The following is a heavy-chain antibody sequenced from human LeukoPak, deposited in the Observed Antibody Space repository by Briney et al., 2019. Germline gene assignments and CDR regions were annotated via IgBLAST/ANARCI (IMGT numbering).Heavy chain of an antibody. J-gene: IGHJ5*02. CDR3: ARASVIGVRFDP. D-gene: IGHD3-3*01. CDR1: GYSISSGYY. CDR2: IYHSGST. V-gene: IGHV4-38-2*01. Sequence: SETLSLTCAVSGYSISSGYYWGWIRQPPGKGLEWIGSIYHSGSTYYNPSLKSRVTISVDTSKNQFSLKLSSVTAADTAVYYCARASVIGVRFDPWGQGTLVTVSS.